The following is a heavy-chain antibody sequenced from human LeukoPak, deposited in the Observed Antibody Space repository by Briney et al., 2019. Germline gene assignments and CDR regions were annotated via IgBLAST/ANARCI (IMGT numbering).Heavy chain of an antibody. CDR2: IIPIFGTA. V-gene: IGHV1-69*05. Sequence: GASVKVSCKASGGTFSSYAISWVRQAPGQGLEWMGGIIPIFGTANYAQKFQGGVTITTDESTSTAYMELSRLRSDDTAVYYCARRGYSGYIDYWGQGTLVTVSS. CDR1: GGTFSSYA. D-gene: IGHD5-12*01. J-gene: IGHJ4*02. CDR3: ARRGYSGYIDY.